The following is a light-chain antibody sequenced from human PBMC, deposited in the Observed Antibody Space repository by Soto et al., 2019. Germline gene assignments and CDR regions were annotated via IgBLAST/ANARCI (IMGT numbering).Light chain of an antibody. V-gene: IGKV1-39*01. CDR2: AAS. Sequence: DIQMTQSPSSLSASVGDRVTIPCRASQSISSYLNWYQQTPGKAPKLLSYAASSLQSGVPSRFSGSGSGTDFTLTISSLKPEDFATYYCQQSYSTPLTFGGGTKVDIK. CDR1: QSISSY. J-gene: IGKJ4*01. CDR3: QQSYSTPLT.